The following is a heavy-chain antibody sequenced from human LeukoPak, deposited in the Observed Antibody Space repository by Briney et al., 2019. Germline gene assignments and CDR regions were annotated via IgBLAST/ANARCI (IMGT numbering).Heavy chain of an antibody. CDR3: ARGEGVPAAMPAT. CDR2: TSSSDAGT. J-gene: IGHJ5*02. CDR1: GFPLSSYA. D-gene: IGHD2-2*01. Sequence: PGGSLRLSCAVSGFPLSSYAMSWVRQAPGKGLEWVSATSSSDAGTYYADSVRGRFTISRDNAKNSLYLQMNSLRAEDTAVYYCARGEGVPAAMPATWGQGTLVTVSS. V-gene: IGHV3-23*01.